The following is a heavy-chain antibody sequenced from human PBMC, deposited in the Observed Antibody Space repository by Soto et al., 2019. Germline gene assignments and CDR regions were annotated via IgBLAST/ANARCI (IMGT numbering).Heavy chain of an antibody. V-gene: IGHV1-18*01. CDR2: ISAHNGNT. CDR3: ARADPPFQH. Sequence: ASVKVSCKGSGYTFTSYGITWVRQAPGQGLEWMGWISAHNGNTDYAQKLQGRVTVTRDTSTSTAYMELRSLRSDDTAVYYCARADPPFQHWGQGTLVTVSS. CDR1: GYTFTSYG. J-gene: IGHJ1*01.